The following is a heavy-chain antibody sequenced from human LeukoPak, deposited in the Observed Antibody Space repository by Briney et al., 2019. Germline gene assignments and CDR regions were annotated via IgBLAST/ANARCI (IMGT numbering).Heavy chain of an antibody. CDR1: GFSFSDHY. CDR2: SRNKADSYTT. V-gene: IGHV3-72*01. CDR3: TRSFSARCSDCDGFDT. D-gene: IGHD2-15*01. Sequence: GGSLRLSCAASGFSFSDHYMGWVRQVPGKGLEWVGRSRNKADSYTTEFAASVKGRFTISRDDSENSLYLQMNSLKTEDTAVYYCTRSFSARCSDCDGFDTWGQGTMVTVSS. J-gene: IGHJ3*02.